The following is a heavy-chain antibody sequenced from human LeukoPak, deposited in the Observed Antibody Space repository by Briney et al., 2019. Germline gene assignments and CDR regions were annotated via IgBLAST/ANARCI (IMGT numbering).Heavy chain of an antibody. D-gene: IGHD2-2*01. CDR3: ARAVGYCSSTSCYAEALDY. Sequence: ASVKVSCKASGYTFIHFYLHWVRQAPGQGLEWMGIINPSGGSTNYAQKFQGRVTMTRDTSTSTVYMELSSLRSEDTAVYYCARAVGYCSSTSCYAEALDYWGQGTLVAVSS. CDR1: GYTFIHFY. J-gene: IGHJ4*02. V-gene: IGHV1-46*01. CDR2: INPSGGST.